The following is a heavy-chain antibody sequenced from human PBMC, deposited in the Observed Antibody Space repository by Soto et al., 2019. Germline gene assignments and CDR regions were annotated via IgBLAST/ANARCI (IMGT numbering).Heavy chain of an antibody. D-gene: IGHD3-9*01. J-gene: IGHJ5*02. V-gene: IGHV4-31*03. CDR1: GGSISSGGYY. CDR3: ARGGNYDILTGSPRGWFDP. Sequence: QVQLQESGPGLVKPSQTLSLTCTVSGGSISSGGYYWSWIRQHPGKGLEWIGYIYYSGSTYYNPSLKSRVTISVDTSKNHFSLKLSSVTAADTAVYYCARGGNYDILTGSPRGWFDPWGQGTLVTVSS. CDR2: IYYSGST.